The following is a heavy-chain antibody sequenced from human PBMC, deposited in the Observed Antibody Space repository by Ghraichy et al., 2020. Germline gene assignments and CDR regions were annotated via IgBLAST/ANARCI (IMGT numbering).Heavy chain of an antibody. D-gene: IGHD3-16*02. CDR1: GGSFSGYY. J-gene: IGHJ5*02. Sequence: SQTLSLTCAVYGGSFSGYYWSWIRQPPGKGLEWIGEINHSGSTNYNPSLKSRVTISVDTSKNQFSLKLSSVTAADTAVYYCARHYVWGSYRYNWFDPWGQVTLVTVSS. CDR2: INHSGST. CDR3: ARHYVWGSYRYNWFDP. V-gene: IGHV4-34*01.